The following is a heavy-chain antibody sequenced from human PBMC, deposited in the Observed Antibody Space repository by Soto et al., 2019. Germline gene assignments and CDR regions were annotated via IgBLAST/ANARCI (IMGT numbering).Heavy chain of an antibody. CDR3: ARAANRYSSSFRAFFDY. J-gene: IGHJ4*02. D-gene: IGHD6-6*01. CDR1: GYTFTSYY. Sequence: QVQLVQSGAEVKKPGASVKVSCKASGYTFTSYYMHWVRQAPGQGLEWMGIINPSGGSTSYAQKFQGRVTMTRDTSTSTVYMELSSLRSEDTAVYYCARAANRYSSSFRAFFDYWGQGTLVTVSS. CDR2: INPSGGST. V-gene: IGHV1-46*03.